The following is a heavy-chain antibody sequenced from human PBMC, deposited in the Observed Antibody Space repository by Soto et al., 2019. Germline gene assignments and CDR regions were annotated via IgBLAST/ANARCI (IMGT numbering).Heavy chain of an antibody. CDR3: ARVGGYSGYDLLDY. Sequence: ASAKVSCKASGYTFTSYDINWVRQATGQGLEWMGWMNPNSGNTGYAQKFQGRVTMTRNTSISTAYMELSSLRSEDTAVYYCARVGGYSGYDLLDYWGQGTLVTVSS. CDR1: GYTFTSYD. CDR2: MNPNSGNT. D-gene: IGHD5-12*01. V-gene: IGHV1-8*01. J-gene: IGHJ4*02.